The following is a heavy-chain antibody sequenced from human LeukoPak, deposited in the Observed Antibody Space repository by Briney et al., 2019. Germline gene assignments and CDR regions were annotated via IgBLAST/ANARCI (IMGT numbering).Heavy chain of an antibody. CDR1: GFTFSNAW. CDR2: IKSKTDGGTT. J-gene: IGHJ4*02. V-gene: IGHV3-15*01. CDR3: TTSYDILTGSLDY. Sequence: GGSLRLSCAASGFTFSNAWMSWLRQAPGKGLEWVGRIKSKTDGGTTDYAAPVKGRFTISRDDSKNTLYLQMNSLKTEDTAVYYCTTSYDILTGSLDYWGQGTLVTVSS. D-gene: IGHD3-9*01.